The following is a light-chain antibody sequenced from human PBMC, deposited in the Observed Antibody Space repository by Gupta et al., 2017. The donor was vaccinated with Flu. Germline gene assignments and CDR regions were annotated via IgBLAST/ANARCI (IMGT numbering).Light chain of an antibody. CDR1: QNVGRN. CDR2: GAS. J-gene: IGKJ4*01. Sequence: ETVMTQSLVTLSASPAERVTLSCRASQNVGRNLAWYQQKPGRAPRLLIFGASTRAADVPARFSGSGSGTDFTLTIDGLQSEDFVFYFCQQYNKWPISFGGGTTVDIK. V-gene: IGKV3D-15*01. CDR3: QQYNKWPIS.